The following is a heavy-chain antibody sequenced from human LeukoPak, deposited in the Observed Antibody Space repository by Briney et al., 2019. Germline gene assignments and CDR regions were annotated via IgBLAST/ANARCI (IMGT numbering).Heavy chain of an antibody. CDR1: GFTLSNAW. J-gene: IGHJ4*02. CDR3: TTAGVLLWFGEPGDY. D-gene: IGHD3-10*01. Sequence: GGSLRLSCAASGFTLSNAWMSWVRQAPGKGLEWVGRIKSKTDGGTTDYAAPVKGRFTISRDDSKNTLYLQMNSLKTEDTAVYYCTTAGVLLWFGEPGDYWGQGTLVTVSS. V-gene: IGHV3-15*01. CDR2: IKSKTDGGTT.